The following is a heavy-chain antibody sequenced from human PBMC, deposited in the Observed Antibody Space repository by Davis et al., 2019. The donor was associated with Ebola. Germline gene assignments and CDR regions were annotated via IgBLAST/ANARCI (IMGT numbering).Heavy chain of an antibody. J-gene: IGHJ3*02. D-gene: IGHD3-9*01. V-gene: IGHV1-2*02. CDR2: INPNSGGT. Sequence: ASVKVSCKASGYTFTSYGISWVRQAPGQGLEWMGWINPNSGGTNYAQKFQGRVTMTRDTSISTAYMELRRLRSADTAVYYCARDLLPLTGYYKGFGDAFDIWGQGTMVTVSS. CDR3: ARDLLPLTGYYKGFGDAFDI. CDR1: GYTFTSYG.